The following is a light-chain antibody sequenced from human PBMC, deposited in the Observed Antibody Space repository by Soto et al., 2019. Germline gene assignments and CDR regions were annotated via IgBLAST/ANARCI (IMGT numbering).Light chain of an antibody. J-gene: IGLJ1*01. Sequence: QSVLTQPPSASGTPGQKVTISCSGSSSNIESNYVYWYQHPPGTAPKLLIYRNSQRPSGVPDRFSGSKSGTSASLAISGLRSEDEADYYCAAWDDSLSGYVFGTGTKLTVL. CDR1: SSNIESNY. V-gene: IGLV1-47*01. CDR2: RNS. CDR3: AAWDDSLSGYV.